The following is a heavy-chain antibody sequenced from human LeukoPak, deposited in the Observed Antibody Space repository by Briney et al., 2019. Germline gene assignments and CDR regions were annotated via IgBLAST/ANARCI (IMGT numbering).Heavy chain of an antibody. CDR2: ISAYNGNT. Sequence: ASVKVSCKASGYTFSGYYLHWVRQAPGQGLEWMGWISAYNGNTNYAQKLQGRVTMTTDTSTSTAYMELRSLRSDDTAVYYCAREILHYYGMDVWGQGTTVTVSS. V-gene: IGHV1-18*04. J-gene: IGHJ6*02. CDR1: GYTFSGYY. CDR3: AREILHYYGMDV. D-gene: IGHD2/OR15-2a*01.